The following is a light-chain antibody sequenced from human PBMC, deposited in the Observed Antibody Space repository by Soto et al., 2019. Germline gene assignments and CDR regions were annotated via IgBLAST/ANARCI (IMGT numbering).Light chain of an antibody. J-gene: IGLJ1*01. CDR1: SSDVGRYNY. V-gene: IGLV2-14*01. CDR3: SSFTTSSTFV. CDR2: DVS. Sequence: QSVLAQPASVSGSPGQSITISCTGTSSDVGRYNYVSWFQQHPGKAPKLLIYDVSNWPSGVSDRFSGSKSGNTASLTISGLQAEDDAYYYCSSFTTSSTFVFGTGTKVTVL.